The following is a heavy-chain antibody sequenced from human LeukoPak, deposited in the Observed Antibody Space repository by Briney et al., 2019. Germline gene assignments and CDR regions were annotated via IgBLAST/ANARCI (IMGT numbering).Heavy chain of an antibody. CDR2: INPSGGST. D-gene: IGHD5-12*01. J-gene: IGHJ5*02. CDR3: ARGGSGGKDWFDP. Sequence: ASATVSCKASGYTFTRYYMHWVRQAPGQGLEWMGLINPSGGSTSYAQKFQRRVTMTRDTSTSTVYMELSSLRSEDTAIYYCARGGSGGKDWFDPWGQGTLVTVSS. V-gene: IGHV1-46*01. CDR1: GYTFTRYY.